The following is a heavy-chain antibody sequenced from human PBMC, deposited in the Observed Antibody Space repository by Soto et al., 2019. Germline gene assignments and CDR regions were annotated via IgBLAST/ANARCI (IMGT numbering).Heavy chain of an antibody. J-gene: IGHJ4*02. D-gene: IGHD1-7*01. CDR2: ISSSSSYT. CDR1: GFTFSDYY. V-gene: IGHV3-11*06. Sequence: QVQLVESGGGLVKPGGSLRLSCAASGFTFSDYYMSWIRQAPGKGLEWVSYISSSSSYTNYADSMKGRFTISRDNAKHSLYLQMNSLRAEDTAVYYCARTTGTTYYFDYWGQGTLVTVSS. CDR3: ARTTGTTYYFDY.